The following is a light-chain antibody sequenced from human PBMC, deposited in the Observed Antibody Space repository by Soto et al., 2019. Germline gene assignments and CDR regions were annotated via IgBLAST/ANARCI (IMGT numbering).Light chain of an antibody. CDR3: QLRRT. J-gene: IGKJ1*01. CDR1: QSVSSSY. Sequence: EIVLTQSPGTLSLSPVERVTLSCRASQSVSSSYLAWYQQKPGQAPRLLIYGASSRATGIPDRFSGTGSGTDFTLTISRLEPEDFAVYYCQLRRTFGQGTKVDI. CDR2: GAS. V-gene: IGKV3-20*01.